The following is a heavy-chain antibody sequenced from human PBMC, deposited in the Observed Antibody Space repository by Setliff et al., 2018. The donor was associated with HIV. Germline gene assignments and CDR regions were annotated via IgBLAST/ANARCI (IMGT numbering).Heavy chain of an antibody. CDR3: ARQGIVGVARAFDI. CDR1: GGSISSGKFY. CDR2: IHTSGST. D-gene: IGHD1-26*01. J-gene: IGHJ3*02. V-gene: IGHV4-61*09. Sequence: SETLSLTCTVSGGSISSGKFYWTWIRQPAGKGLEWIGHIHTSGSTDYNPSLKSRVDISMDTSKNQFSLKLTSVTATDTGVYYCARQGIVGVARAFDIWGQGTKVTVSS.